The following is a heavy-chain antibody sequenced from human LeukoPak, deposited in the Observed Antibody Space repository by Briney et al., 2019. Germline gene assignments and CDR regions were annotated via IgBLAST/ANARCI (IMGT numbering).Heavy chain of an antibody. CDR1: GGSISSYY. CDR2: IYYTGST. CDR3: ARHGRSGYSIDWPALDY. J-gene: IGHJ4*02. V-gene: IGHV4-59*08. Sequence: PSETLSLTCTVSGGSISSYYWSWIRQPPGMGLEWIGYIYYTGSTNYSPSLKSRVTISVDTSKNQFSLKLSSVTAEDTAVYYCARHGRSGYSIDWPALDYWGQGSLVTVSS. D-gene: IGHD5-18*01.